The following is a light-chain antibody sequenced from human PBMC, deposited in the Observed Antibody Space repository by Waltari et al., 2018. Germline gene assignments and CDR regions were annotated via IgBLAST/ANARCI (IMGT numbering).Light chain of an antibody. CDR1: QSVSSY. CDR2: DAS. Sequence: EIVLTQSPATLSLSPGERATLSCRASQSVSSYLAWYQQRPGQAPRLLIYDASNRATGVPVRFSGSGSGTEFTLTIDSLQSEDFAVYYCQQYNNWPPYTFGQGTQLDIK. CDR3: QQYNNWPPYT. V-gene: IGKV3-15*01. J-gene: IGKJ2*01.